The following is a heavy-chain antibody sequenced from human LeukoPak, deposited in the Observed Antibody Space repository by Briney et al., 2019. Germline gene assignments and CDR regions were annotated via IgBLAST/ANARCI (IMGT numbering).Heavy chain of an antibody. V-gene: IGHV3-74*01. CDR1: GFTFSRHW. D-gene: IGHD2-21*01. CDR2: INSDGGRT. Sequence: GGSLRLSCAASGFTFSRHWMHWVRQAPGEGLVWVSSINSDGGRTTYADSVKGRFTISRDNANNTLSLQMNSLRDEDTAVYYCAKDEGIRCLNGDCPFDHWGQGILVTVSP. CDR3: AKDEGIRCLNGDCPFDH. J-gene: IGHJ4*02.